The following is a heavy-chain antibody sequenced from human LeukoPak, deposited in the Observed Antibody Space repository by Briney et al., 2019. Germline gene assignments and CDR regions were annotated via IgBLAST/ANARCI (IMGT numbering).Heavy chain of an antibody. Sequence: ASVEVSCKASGYTFTSHGISWVRQAPGQGLEWMGWISAYNGNTNYAQKFQGRVTMTRDTSISTAYMELSRLRSDDTAVYYCARGPIAAAGSYYYYYYMDVWGKGTTVTVSS. J-gene: IGHJ6*03. CDR1: GYTFTSHG. CDR2: ISAYNGNT. D-gene: IGHD6-13*01. V-gene: IGHV1-18*01. CDR3: ARGPIAAAGSYYYYYYMDV.